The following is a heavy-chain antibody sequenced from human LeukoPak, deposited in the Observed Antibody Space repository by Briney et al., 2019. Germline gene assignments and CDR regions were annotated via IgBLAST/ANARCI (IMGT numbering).Heavy chain of an antibody. D-gene: IGHD2-2*01. Sequence: SQTLSLTCAISGDSVSSNSAAWNWIRQSPSRGLEWLGRTYYRSKWYNDYAVSVKSRITINPDTSKNQFSLQLNSVTPEDTAVYYCARDLIVVVPAAMGAYYYYYCMDVWGQGTTVAVSS. V-gene: IGHV6-1*01. J-gene: IGHJ6*02. CDR2: TYYRSKWYN. CDR3: ARDLIVVVPAAMGAYYYYYCMDV. CDR1: GDSVSSNSAA.